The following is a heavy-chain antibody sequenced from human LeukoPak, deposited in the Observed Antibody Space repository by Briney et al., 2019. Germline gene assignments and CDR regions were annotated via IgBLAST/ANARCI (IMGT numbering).Heavy chain of an antibody. CDR2: IHASGST. V-gene: IGHV4-4*07. Sequence: SETLSLTCTVSGGSISTHYWSWIRQPAGKKVEWIGRIHASGSTDYNPSLESRVTMSIDTSKTQFSLKLSSVTAADTAVYYCARETKFGGTPDYWGQGTLVTVSS. CDR1: GGSISTHY. CDR3: ARETKFGGTPDY. D-gene: IGHD3-16*01. J-gene: IGHJ4*02.